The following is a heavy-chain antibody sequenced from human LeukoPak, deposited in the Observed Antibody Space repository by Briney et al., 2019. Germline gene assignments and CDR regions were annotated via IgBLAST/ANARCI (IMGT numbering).Heavy chain of an antibody. CDR1: GFTFNAYG. CDR3: AKDPDFYY. Sequence: GKSLRLSCATSGFTFNAYGMHRVRQAPAKGLEWVAFISYDGSNIYYGDSVKGRFTISRNNSKNTLYLQMNDLRTEDTAVYYCAKDPDFYYWGQGTLVTVSS. CDR2: ISYDGSNI. V-gene: IGHV3-30*18. J-gene: IGHJ4*02.